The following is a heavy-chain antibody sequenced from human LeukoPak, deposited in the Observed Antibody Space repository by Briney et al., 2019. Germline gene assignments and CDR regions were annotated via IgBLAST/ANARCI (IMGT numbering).Heavy chain of an antibody. Sequence: SETLTLTCSVSGGSINSHYWSWIRQPPGKRLEWIGYIFNTGNTNYNPSLASRVTMSVDTSRAQFFLRLSPVTAADTAIYYCASRPADTTWYGVFDYWSQGTLVTVSS. CDR1: GGSINSHY. CDR2: IFNTGNT. CDR3: ASRPADTTWYGVFDY. D-gene: IGHD3-10*01. J-gene: IGHJ4*01. V-gene: IGHV4-59*11.